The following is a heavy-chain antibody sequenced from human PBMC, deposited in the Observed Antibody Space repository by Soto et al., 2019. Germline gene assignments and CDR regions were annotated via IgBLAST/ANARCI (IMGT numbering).Heavy chain of an antibody. CDR2: ISAYNGNT. D-gene: IGHD6-13*01. V-gene: IGHV1-18*01. Sequence: QVQLVQSGAEVKKPGASVKVSCKASGYTFTSYGISWVRQAPGQGLEWMGWISAYNGNTNYTQKIQGRVTMTTHTSTSTAYMELRSLRSDAPALYSCASDWAAAGPFDYWGQGTLVTVSS. CDR3: ASDWAAAGPFDY. CDR1: GYTFTSYG. J-gene: IGHJ4*02.